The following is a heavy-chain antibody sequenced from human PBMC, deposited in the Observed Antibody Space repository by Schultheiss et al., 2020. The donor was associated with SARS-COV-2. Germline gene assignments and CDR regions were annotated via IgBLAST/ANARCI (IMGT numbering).Heavy chain of an antibody. CDR1: GFTFSSYG. V-gene: IGHV3-33*01. CDR3: ARDLGRPDFRSGSYLDGMDV. CDR2: IWYDGSNK. Sequence: GGSLRLSCAASGFTFSSYGMHWVRQAPGKGLEWVAVIWYDGSNKYYADSVKGRFTISRDNSKNTLYLQMNSLRAEDTAVYYCARDLGRPDFRSGSYLDGMDVWGQGTTVTVSS. J-gene: IGHJ6*02. D-gene: IGHD3-3*01.